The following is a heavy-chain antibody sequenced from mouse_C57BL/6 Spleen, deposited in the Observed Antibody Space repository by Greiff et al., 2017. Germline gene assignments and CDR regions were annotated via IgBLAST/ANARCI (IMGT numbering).Heavy chain of an antibody. J-gene: IGHJ4*01. CDR2: IDPNSGGT. V-gene: IGHV1-72*01. Sequence: QVQLQQPGAELVKPGASVKLSCKASGYTFTSYWMHWVKQRPGRGLEWIGRIDPNSGGTKYNEKFKSKATLTVDKPSSTAYMQLSSLTSEDSAVYYCARWGITTVVAPYAMDYWGQGTSGTVAS. D-gene: IGHD1-1*01. CDR1: GYTFTSYW. CDR3: ARWGITTVVAPYAMDY.